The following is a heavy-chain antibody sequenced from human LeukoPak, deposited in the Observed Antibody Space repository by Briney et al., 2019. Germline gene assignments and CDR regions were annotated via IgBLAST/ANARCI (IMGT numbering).Heavy chain of an antibody. CDR1: GFTFSSYA. J-gene: IGHJ4*02. CDR2: ISYDGSNK. CDR3: ARAATQVFDY. V-gene: IGHV3-30*04. Sequence: AGGSLRLSCAASGFTFSSYAMHWVRQAPGEGLEWVAVISYDGSNKYYADSVKGRFTISRDNSKNTLYLQMNSLRAEDTAVYYCARAATQVFDYWGQGTLVTVSS.